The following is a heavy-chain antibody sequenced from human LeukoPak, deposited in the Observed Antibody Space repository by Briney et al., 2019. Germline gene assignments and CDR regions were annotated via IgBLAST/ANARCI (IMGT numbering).Heavy chain of an antibody. J-gene: IGHJ4*02. Sequence: GGSLRLSCAASGFTFSNYAMHWVRQAPGKGLEWVAVIWYDGSNKYYADSVKGRFTISRDNSKNTLYLQMNSLRAEDTAVYYCARDLSAALDYWGQGTLVTVSS. V-gene: IGHV3-33*08. D-gene: IGHD6-13*01. CDR1: GFTFSNYA. CDR3: ARDLSAALDY. CDR2: IWYDGSNK.